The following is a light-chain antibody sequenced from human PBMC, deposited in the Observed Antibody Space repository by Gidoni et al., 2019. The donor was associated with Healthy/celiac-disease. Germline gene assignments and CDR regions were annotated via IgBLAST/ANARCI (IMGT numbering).Light chain of an antibody. V-gene: IGKV3-11*01. CDR3: QQRSNWPPET. J-gene: IGKJ1*01. Sequence: ELVLTQSPATLSLSPGERATLSCRASQSVRSYLAWYQQKPGQAPRLLIYDASNRATGIPARFSGSGSGTDFTLTVSSLEPEDFAVYYCQQRSNWPPETFGQGTKVEIK. CDR1: QSVRSY. CDR2: DAS.